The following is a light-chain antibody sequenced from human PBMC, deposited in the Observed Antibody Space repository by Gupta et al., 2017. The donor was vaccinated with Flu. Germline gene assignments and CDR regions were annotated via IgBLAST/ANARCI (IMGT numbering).Light chain of an antibody. CDR2: WAS. J-gene: IGKJ1*01. V-gene: IGKV4-1*01. CDR3: QQYYSNPQT. Sequence: SLGVWASINCRSSQSFLCSANNDYGLAWYQQKPGQPPKLLIYWASTRESGVPYRFSGSGSETDFTLTIDSLQAEDVAVYYCQQYYSNPQTFGQGTKLEIK. CDR1: QSFLCSANNDYG.